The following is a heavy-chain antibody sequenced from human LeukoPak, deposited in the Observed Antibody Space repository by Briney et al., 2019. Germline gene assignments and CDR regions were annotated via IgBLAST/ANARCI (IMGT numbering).Heavy chain of an antibody. J-gene: IGHJ1*01. CDR1: GGSISSYY. Sequence: SETLSLTCTVSGGSISSYYWSWIRQPPGKGLEWIGYIYYSGSTNYNPSLKSRVTISVDTSKNQFSLELSSVTAADTAVYYCARGPDIVVVVAQPFQHWGQGTLVTVSS. D-gene: IGHD2-15*01. CDR2: IYYSGST. CDR3: ARGPDIVVVVAQPFQH. V-gene: IGHV4-59*01.